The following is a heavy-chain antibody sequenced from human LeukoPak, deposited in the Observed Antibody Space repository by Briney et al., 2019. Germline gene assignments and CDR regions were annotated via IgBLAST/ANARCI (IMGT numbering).Heavy chain of an antibody. CDR1: GGSFSGYY. V-gene: IGHV4-34*01. Sequence: SETLSLTCAVYGGSFSGYYWSWIRQPPGKGLEWIGEINHSGSTNYNPSLKSRVTISVDTSKNRFSLKLSSVTAADTAVYYCARGSTGPQDAFDIWGQGTMVTVSS. CDR3: ARGSTGPQDAFDI. CDR2: INHSGST. J-gene: IGHJ3*02.